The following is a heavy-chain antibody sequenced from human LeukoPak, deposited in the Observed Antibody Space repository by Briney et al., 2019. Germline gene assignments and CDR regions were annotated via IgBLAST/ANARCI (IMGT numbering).Heavy chain of an antibody. CDR2: MNPNSGNT. CDR1: GYTFTSYD. Sequence: GASVTVSCKASGYTFTSYDINWVRQAPGQGLEWMGWMNPNSGNTGYAQKFQGRVTMTRNTSISTAYMELSSLRSEDTAVYYCARVSRRYCSSTSCYFGYWGQGTLVTVSS. D-gene: IGHD2-2*01. CDR3: ARVSRRYCSSTSCYFGY. V-gene: IGHV1-8*01. J-gene: IGHJ4*02.